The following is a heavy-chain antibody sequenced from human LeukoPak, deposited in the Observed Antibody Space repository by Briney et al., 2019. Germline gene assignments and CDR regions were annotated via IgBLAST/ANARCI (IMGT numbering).Heavy chain of an antibody. Sequence: PGRSLRLSCAASGFTFSSYAAHWVRQAPGRGLDWVAFISYDGSNKYYADPVKGRFTISRDNSKNTLYLQMNSLRAEDTAVYYCARGTNSWFTYDPFDIWGQGTMVTVSS. J-gene: IGHJ3*02. D-gene: IGHD6-13*01. CDR1: GFTFSSYA. CDR2: ISYDGSNK. CDR3: ARGTNSWFTYDPFDI. V-gene: IGHV3-30-3*01.